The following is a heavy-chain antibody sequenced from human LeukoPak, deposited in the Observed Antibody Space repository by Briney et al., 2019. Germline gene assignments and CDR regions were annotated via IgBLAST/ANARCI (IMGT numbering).Heavy chain of an antibody. CDR2: IYNTGST. V-gene: IGHV4-38-2*01. CDR1: GYFVSSGYY. J-gene: IGHJ4*02. CDR3: ASRTTVTNALSSDY. Sequence: SETLSLTCGVSGYFVSSGYYWGWIRQPPGKGLEWIGNIYNTGSTYYNPSLKSRVTISVDTSNNQFSLKLSSVTSADTAVYYCASRTTVTNALSSDYWGQGSLVIVSS. D-gene: IGHD4-11*01.